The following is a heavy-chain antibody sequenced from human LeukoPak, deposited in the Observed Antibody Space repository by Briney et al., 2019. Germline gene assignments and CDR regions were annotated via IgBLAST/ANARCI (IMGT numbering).Heavy chain of an antibody. CDR3: ARRGTGGRSFDI. CDR2: IYYSGST. CDR1: GGSISSYY. J-gene: IGHJ3*02. V-gene: IGHV4-59*01. Sequence: PSETLSLTCTVSGGSISSYYWSWIRQPPGKGLEWIGYIYYSGSTNFNPSHKSRVTISVDTSKNQFSLKLSSVTAPDTAVYYCARRGTGGRSFDIWGQGTMVTVSS. D-gene: IGHD2-8*02.